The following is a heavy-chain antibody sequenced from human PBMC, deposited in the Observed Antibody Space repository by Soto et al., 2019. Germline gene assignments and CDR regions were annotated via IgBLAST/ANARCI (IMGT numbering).Heavy chain of an antibody. CDR3: AKDLGYYGSGSPYYFDY. D-gene: IGHD3-10*01. Sequence: EVQLLESGGGLVQPGGSLRLSCAASGFTFSSYAMSWVRQAPGKGLEWVSAISGSGGSTYYADSVKGRFTISRDNSKNTLYLQMNSLTAEDTAVYYCAKDLGYYGSGSPYYFDYWGQGTLVTVSS. CDR2: ISGSGGST. CDR1: GFTFSSYA. J-gene: IGHJ4*02. V-gene: IGHV3-23*01.